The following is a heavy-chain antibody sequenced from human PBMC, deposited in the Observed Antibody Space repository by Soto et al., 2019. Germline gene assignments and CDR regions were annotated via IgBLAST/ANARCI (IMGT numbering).Heavy chain of an antibody. Sequence: QVQLVQSGAEVKKPGSSVKVSCKASGGTFSSYAISWVRQAPGQGLEWMGGIIPIFGTANYAQKFQGRVTITADESTSTAYMKLSSLRSEDTAVYYCARSITGTVSYYYGMDVWGQGTTVTVSS. CDR3: ARSITGTVSYYYGMDV. CDR1: GGTFSSYA. J-gene: IGHJ6*02. D-gene: IGHD1-20*01. CDR2: IIPIFGTA. V-gene: IGHV1-69*12.